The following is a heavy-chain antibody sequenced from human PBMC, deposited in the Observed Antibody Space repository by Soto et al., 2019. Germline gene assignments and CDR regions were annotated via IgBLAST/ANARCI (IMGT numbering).Heavy chain of an antibody. Sequence: EVHLVESGGAGVQPGGSLRLSCAASGFTFDDFTMHWVRQVPGKALEWVSLISWDGTITHYADSVAGRFTISRDNSENSLSLQMNNLRTEDSALYFCKAEYTDSSAPVDQTSYLDYWGQGTLVTVSS. D-gene: IGHD6-6*01. CDR2: ISWDGTIT. J-gene: IGHJ4*02. CDR1: GFTFDDFT. CDR3: KAEYTDSSAPVDQTSYLDY. V-gene: IGHV3-43*01.